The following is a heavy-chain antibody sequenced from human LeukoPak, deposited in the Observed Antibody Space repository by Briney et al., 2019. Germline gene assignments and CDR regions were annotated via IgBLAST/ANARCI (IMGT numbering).Heavy chain of an antibody. Sequence: GGSLRLSCTGSAFIFEDYSIHWVRQVPGGGLEWVSGVSWNRDYVGYADSVEGRFTISRDNDNYIVYLQMNSLRVDDMGSYFCAATSGWYDSYFDYRGQGTLVTVSS. CDR2: VSWNRDYV. J-gene: IGHJ4*02. CDR1: AFIFEDYS. V-gene: IGHV3-9*03. CDR3: AATSGWYDSYFDY. D-gene: IGHD6-19*01.